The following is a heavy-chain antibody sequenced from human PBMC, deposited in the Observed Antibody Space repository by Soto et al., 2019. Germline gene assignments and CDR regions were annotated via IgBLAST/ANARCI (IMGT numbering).Heavy chain of an antibody. V-gene: IGHV5-51*01. D-gene: IGHD6-6*01. CDR3: ASSPGSAYDAFDI. CDR1: GDSFTSYW. CDR2: IYPGDSDT. J-gene: IGHJ3*02. Sequence: GVSKKICCKGSGDSFTSYWIGWVRQMPGKGLEWMGIIYPGDSDTRYSPSFQGQVTISADKSISTAYLQWSSLKASDTAMYYCASSPGSAYDAFDIWGQGTMVTVSS.